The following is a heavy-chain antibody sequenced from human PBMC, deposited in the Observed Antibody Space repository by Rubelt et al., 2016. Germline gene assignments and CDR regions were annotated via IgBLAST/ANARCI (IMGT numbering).Heavy chain of an antibody. Sequence: QVQLQQWGAGLLKPSETLFLPCAVYGGSFSGYYWNWIRQPPGKGLEWIGSMFHGGSTYYNPSIKSRVTISVDTSKSQFSLELSSVTAADTAVYYCATGQVYFGSEFWGQGTLVAVSS. D-gene: IGHD3-9*01. V-gene: IGHV4-34*12. CDR2: MFHGGST. CDR3: ATGQVYFGSEF. J-gene: IGHJ4*02. CDR1: GGSFSGYY.